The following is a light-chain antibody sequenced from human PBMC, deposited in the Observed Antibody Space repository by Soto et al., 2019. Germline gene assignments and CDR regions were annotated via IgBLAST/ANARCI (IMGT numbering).Light chain of an antibody. Sequence: IGLTQSPATLSVSPGERVTLSCRASQSVDINLAWYQQKPGQAPRLLIYGASTRATDMPGRFSGRGSGTEFTLTISSLQSEDYAVYYCQQYRNWPRTFGQGTKVDIK. V-gene: IGKV3-15*01. J-gene: IGKJ1*01. CDR3: QQYRNWPRT. CDR2: GAS. CDR1: QSVDIN.